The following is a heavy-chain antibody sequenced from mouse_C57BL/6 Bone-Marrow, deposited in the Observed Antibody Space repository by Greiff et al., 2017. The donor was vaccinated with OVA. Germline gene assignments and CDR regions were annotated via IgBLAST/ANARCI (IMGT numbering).Heavy chain of an antibody. CDR1: GFTFSDYG. Sequence: EVKLVESGGGLVKPGGSLKLSCAASGFTFSDYGMHWVRQAPEKGLEWVAYISSGSSTIYYADTVKGRFTISRDNAKNTLYLQMTSRRSEDTAMYYCGGPPDGYYVGAMDYWGQGTSVTVSS. J-gene: IGHJ4*01. CDR2: ISSGSSTI. V-gene: IGHV5-17*01. D-gene: IGHD2-3*01. CDR3: GGPPDGYYVGAMDY.